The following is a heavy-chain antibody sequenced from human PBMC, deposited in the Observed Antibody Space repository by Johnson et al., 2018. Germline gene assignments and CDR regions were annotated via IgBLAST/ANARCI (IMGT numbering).Heavy chain of an antibody. V-gene: IGHV4-4*02. CDR1: GGSISSSNW. J-gene: IGHJ3*02. Sequence: QVQLQESGPGLVKPSGTLSLTCAVSGGSISSSNWWSWVRQPPGKGLEWIGEIYHSGSTNYNPSLKSRVTISVDKSKNQFSLKLSPVTAADTAGYYFATHDYGDYSDAFDIWGQGTMVTVSS. D-gene: IGHD4-17*01. CDR3: ATHDYGDYSDAFDI. CDR2: IYHSGST.